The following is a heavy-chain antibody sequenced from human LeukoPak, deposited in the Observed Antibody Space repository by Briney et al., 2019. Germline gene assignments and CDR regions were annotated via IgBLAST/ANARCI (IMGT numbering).Heavy chain of an antibody. CDR2: INGDGSST. J-gene: IGHJ4*02. CDR3: AGGFDY. V-gene: IGHV3-74*01. Sequence: PGGSLRLSCAASGFTFSSYWMHWVRQAPGKGLVWVSRINGDGSSTSYADSVKGRFTISRDNAKNTVYLQMNSLRVEDMAVYYCAGGFDYWGQGTLVTVSS. CDR1: GFTFSSYW.